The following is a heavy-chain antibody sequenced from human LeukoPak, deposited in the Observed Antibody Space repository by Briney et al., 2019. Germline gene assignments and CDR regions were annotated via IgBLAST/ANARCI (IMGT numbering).Heavy chain of an antibody. Sequence: ASVKVSCKASGYTFTGYYMHWVRQAPGQGLEWMGWINPNSGGTNYAQKFQGRVTMTKDTSISTAYMELSRLRSDDTAAYYCARDQGYCSSTSCFNCYYGMDVWGQGTTVTVSS. J-gene: IGHJ6*02. CDR3: ARDQGYCSSTSCFNCYYGMDV. CDR1: GYTFTGYY. CDR2: INPNSGGT. D-gene: IGHD2-2*01. V-gene: IGHV1-2*02.